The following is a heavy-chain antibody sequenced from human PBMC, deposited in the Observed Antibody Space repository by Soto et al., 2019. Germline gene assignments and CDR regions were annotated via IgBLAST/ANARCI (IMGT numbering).Heavy chain of an antibody. J-gene: IGHJ4*02. D-gene: IGHD4-17*01. CDR2: IWFDGSRT. V-gene: IGHV3-33*01. CDR1: GFTFSSYG. Sequence: QVQLVESGGGVVQPGRSLRLSCAASGFTFSSYGMHWVRQAPGKGLEWVAVIWFDGSRTHYADSVKGRFTISRDNSKNTLQLQMNSLRAEDTAVYYCARVEDGDYLDYWGLGTLVTVSS. CDR3: ARVEDGDYLDY.